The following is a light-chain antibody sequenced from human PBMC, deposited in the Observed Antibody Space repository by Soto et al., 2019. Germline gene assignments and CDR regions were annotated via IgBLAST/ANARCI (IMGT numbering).Light chain of an antibody. J-gene: IGLJ1*01. CDR1: STDVDDYYL. Sequence: QSALTQPASGSGSPGQWGTIACTAASTDVDDYYLVSWYQHHPGKAPKLIIYEVSNRPSGVSHRFSASMSCNTPSLTISGLHAEHEADYYCGSYPNTPYVFGTGTKVTVL. CDR3: GSYPNTPYV. CDR2: EVS. V-gene: IGLV2-14*01.